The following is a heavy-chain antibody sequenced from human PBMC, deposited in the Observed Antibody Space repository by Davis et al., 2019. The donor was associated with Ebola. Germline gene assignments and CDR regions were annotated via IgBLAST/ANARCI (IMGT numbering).Heavy chain of an antibody. CDR1: GFTFDDYA. J-gene: IGHJ6*02. D-gene: IGHD5-24*01. CDR3: VKGQGSTYNYNGLDV. Sequence: GGSLRLSCAGSGFTFDDYAMHWVRQVPGKGLDWVSGISCNGGSLDYADSVRGRFTISRDNTKNSVFLEMKSLAVEDTALYYCVKGQGSTYNYNGLDVWGQGTTVVVSS. V-gene: IGHV3-9*01. CDR2: ISCNGGSL.